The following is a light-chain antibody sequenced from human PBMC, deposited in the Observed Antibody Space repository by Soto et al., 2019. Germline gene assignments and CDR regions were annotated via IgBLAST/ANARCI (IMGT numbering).Light chain of an antibody. CDR3: QQSYSTPYT. Sequence: DMQMTQSPSSLSASVGDRVTITCRASQSISTYLNWYQQKPGKAPKLLIYAASSSQSGVPSRFGGSGSGTDFTLTISSLQPEDFATYYCQQSYSTPYTFGQGTKLEIK. J-gene: IGKJ2*01. CDR1: QSISTY. V-gene: IGKV1-39*01. CDR2: AAS.